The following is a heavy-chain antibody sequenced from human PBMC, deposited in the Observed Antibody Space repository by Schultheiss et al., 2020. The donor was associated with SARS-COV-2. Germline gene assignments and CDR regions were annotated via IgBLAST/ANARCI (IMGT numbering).Heavy chain of an antibody. V-gene: IGHV3-23*01. J-gene: IGHJ4*02. CDR2: ISGSGGST. CDR1: GFTFSSYE. D-gene: IGHD3-9*01. Sequence: GGSLRLSCAASGFTFSSYEMNWVRQAPGKGLEWVSAISGSGGSTYYADSVKGRFTISRDNSKNTLYLQMNSLKTEDTAVYYCTTGYRGFDYWGQGTLVTVSS. CDR3: TTGYRGFDY.